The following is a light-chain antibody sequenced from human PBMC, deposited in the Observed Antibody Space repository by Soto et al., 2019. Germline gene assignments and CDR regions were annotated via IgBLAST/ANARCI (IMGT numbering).Light chain of an antibody. J-gene: IGLJ3*02. CDR2: DFS. CDR3: CSYAGSNTFV. Sequence: QSALTQPRSVSGSPGQSVTISCTGISSDVDVDDYVSWYQQRPGKVPKLMIFDFSKRPSGVPDRYSGSKSGSTASLTISGLQAEDEADYFCCSYAGSNTFVFGGGTKVTVL. V-gene: IGLV2-11*01. CDR1: SSDVDVDDY.